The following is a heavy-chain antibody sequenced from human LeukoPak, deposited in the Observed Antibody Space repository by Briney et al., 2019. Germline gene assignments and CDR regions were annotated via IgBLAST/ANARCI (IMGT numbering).Heavy chain of an antibody. CDR2: IKSKTDGGTT. V-gene: IGHV3-15*01. CDR3: AKDPTTVVTMYYFDY. D-gene: IGHD4-23*01. J-gene: IGHJ4*02. Sequence: GGSLRLSCAASGFTFSDAWMSWVRQAPGKGLEWVGRIKSKTDGGTTDYAAPVKGRFTISRDDSKNTLYLQMNSLKTEDTAVYYCAKDPTTVVTMYYFDYWGQGTLVTVSP. CDR1: GFTFSDAW.